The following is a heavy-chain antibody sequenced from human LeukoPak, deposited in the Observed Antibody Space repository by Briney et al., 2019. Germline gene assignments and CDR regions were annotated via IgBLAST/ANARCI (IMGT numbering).Heavy chain of an antibody. CDR2: ISYDGSNK. CDR1: GFTFSSYA. CDR3: ARVRKSYYYGSGSYYFDY. J-gene: IGHJ4*02. V-gene: IGHV3-30-3*01. D-gene: IGHD3-10*01. Sequence: GRSLRLSCAASGFTFSSYAMHWVRQAPGKGLEWVAVISYDGSNKYYADSVKGRFTISRDNAKNSLYLQMNSLRAEDTAVYYCARVRKSYYYGSGSYYFDYWGQGTLVTVSS.